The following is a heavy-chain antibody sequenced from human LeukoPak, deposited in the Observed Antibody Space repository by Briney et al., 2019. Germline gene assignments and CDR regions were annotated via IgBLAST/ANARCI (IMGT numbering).Heavy chain of an antibody. CDR3: AKDDILTGPGAKLSYY. J-gene: IGHJ4*02. CDR2: ISYDGSNK. D-gene: IGHD3-9*01. Sequence: QSGRSLRLSCAASGFTFSSYGMHWLRQAQGKGLEWVAVISYDGSNKYYADSVKGRFTISRDNTKNTLYLQMNSLRAEDTAVYYCAKDDILTGPGAKLSYYWGQGTLVTVSS. CDR1: GFTFSSYG. V-gene: IGHV3-30*18.